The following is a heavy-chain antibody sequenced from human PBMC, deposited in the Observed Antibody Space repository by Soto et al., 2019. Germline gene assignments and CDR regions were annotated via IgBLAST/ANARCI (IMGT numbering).Heavy chain of an antibody. D-gene: IGHD3-9*01. CDR1: GLSFSGSA. CDR2: IRSKGNSYAT. V-gene: IGHV3-73*02. J-gene: IGHJ6*02. CDR3: TPGANYDIFTDRYYGMDV. Sequence: EVQLVESGGGLVQPGGSLKLSCAASGLSFSGSAMHWVRQASVKGLEWVGRIRSKGNSYATAYAASVKGRFIISRDDSKNTAYLQMNSLKTEDTAVYYCTPGANYDIFTDRYYGMDVLGQGTTVTVAS.